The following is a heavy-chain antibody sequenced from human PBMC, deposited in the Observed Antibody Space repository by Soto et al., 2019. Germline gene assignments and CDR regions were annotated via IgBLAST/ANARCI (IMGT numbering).Heavy chain of an antibody. CDR1: GSTFSNDW. J-gene: IGHJ6*02. Sequence: EVQLVESGGGLLQPGGSLRLSCAVSGSTFSNDWMHWVRQAPGKGLVWVSYINSDGSSTNYADFVKGRFTIARDNAKNTVYLQMNSLRAEDTAVYYCARDRSYSLDVWGQGTTVTVSS. CDR3: ARDRSYSLDV. V-gene: IGHV3-74*01. CDR2: INSDGSST.